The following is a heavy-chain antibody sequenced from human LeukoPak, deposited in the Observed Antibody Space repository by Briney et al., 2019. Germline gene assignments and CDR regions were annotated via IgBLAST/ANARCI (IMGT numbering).Heavy chain of an antibody. CDR2: IKSKTDGGTT. CDR1: GFTFSNAW. J-gene: IGHJ4*02. V-gene: IGHV3-15*01. D-gene: IGHD2-21*02. Sequence: GGSLRLSCAASGFTFSNAWMSWVRQAPGKGLEWVGRIKSKTDGGTTDHAAPVKGRFTISRDDSKNTLYLQMNSLKTEDTAVYYCTTVIHCGGDCYPGYFDYWGQGTLVTVSP. CDR3: TTVIHCGGDCYPGYFDY.